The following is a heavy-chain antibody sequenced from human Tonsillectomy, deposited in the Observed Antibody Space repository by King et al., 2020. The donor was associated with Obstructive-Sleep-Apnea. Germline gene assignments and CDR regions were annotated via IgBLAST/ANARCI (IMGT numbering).Heavy chain of an antibody. CDR3: ARDNGIIFDY. J-gene: IGHJ4*02. CDR2: IRSTSRTT. V-gene: IGHV3-11*01. D-gene: IGHD2-8*01. CDR1: GFTFSDYY. Sequence: VQLVQSGGGLVKPGGSLRLSCAASGFTFSDYYMNWIRQAPGTGLEWVSYIRSTSRTTYYADSVTGRFTISRDNAKKSLYLQMNSLRAEDTAVYYCARDNGIIFDYWGQGTLVTVSS.